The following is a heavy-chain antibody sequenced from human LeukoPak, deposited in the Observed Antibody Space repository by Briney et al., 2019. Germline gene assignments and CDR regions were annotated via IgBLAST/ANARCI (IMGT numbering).Heavy chain of an antibody. Sequence: GGSLRLSCAASGSTFSDYTLNWVRQAPGKGLEWVSSISSTNTYIYYTDSVKGRFTISRDNAKNSLYLQMNSLREEDTAVYYCGGEFSSSPASMDVWGQGASVTVSS. D-gene: IGHD6-13*01. V-gene: IGHV3-21*06. CDR3: GGEFSSSPASMDV. J-gene: IGHJ6*02. CDR2: ISSTNTYI. CDR1: GSTFSDYT.